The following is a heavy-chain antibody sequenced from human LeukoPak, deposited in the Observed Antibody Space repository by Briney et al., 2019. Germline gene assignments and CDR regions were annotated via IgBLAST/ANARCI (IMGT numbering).Heavy chain of an antibody. CDR1: GFTFSSYA. V-gene: IGHV3-23*01. CDR3: AKDQSFGGIVVDPRFDY. CDR2: ISGSGGST. Sequence: GGSLRLSCAASGFTFSSYAMSWVRQAPGKGLEWVSAISGSGGSTYYADSVKGRFTISRDNSKNTLYLQMNSLRAEDTAVYYCAKDQSFGGIVVDPRFDYWGQGTLVTVSS. J-gene: IGHJ4*02. D-gene: IGHD3-22*01.